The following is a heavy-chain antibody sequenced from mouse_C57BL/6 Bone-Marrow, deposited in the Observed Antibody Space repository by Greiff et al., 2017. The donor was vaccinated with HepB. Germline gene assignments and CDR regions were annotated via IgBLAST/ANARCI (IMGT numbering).Heavy chain of an antibody. D-gene: IGHD2-5*01. CDR2: IDPSDSYT. CDR3: ARRHSNYNAMDY. CDR1: DYTFTSYW. V-gene: IGHV1-69*01. J-gene: IGHJ4*01. Sequence: QVQLQQPGAELVMPGASVKLSCKASDYTFTSYWMHWVKQRPGQGLEWIGEIDPSDSYTNYNQKFKGKSTLTVDKSSSTAYMQLSSLTSEDSAVYYCARRHSNYNAMDYWGQGTSVTVSS.